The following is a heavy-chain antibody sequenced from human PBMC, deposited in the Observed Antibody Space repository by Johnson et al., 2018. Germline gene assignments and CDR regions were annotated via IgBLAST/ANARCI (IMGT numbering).Heavy chain of an antibody. CDR3: ARESRYYYDSSGYPAPPDAFDI. J-gene: IGHJ3*02. D-gene: IGHD3-22*01. CDR2: ISRNGGST. Sequence: EVQLLESGGGLVQPGGSLRLSCAASGFTFSSYAMHWVRQAPGKGLEYVSAISRNGGSTYYANSVKGRFTISSDNSKNTRYLQMGSMRAEEMAVFYFARESRYYYDSSGYPAPPDAFDIWGQGTMVTDSS. CDR1: GFTFSSYA. V-gene: IGHV3-64*01.